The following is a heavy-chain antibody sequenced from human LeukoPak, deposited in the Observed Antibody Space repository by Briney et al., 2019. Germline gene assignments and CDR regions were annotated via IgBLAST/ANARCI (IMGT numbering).Heavy chain of an antibody. V-gene: IGHV3-33*01. CDR3: ARGFDWLLFYY. D-gene: IGHD3-9*01. CDR1: GFTFSSYG. Sequence: GGSLRLSCAASGFTFSSYGMHWVRQAPGKGLEWVAVIWYDGSNTYYADSVKGRFTISRDNSKNTLYLQMNSLRAEDTAVYYCARGFDWLLFYYWGQGTLVTVSS. J-gene: IGHJ4*02. CDR2: IWYDGSNT.